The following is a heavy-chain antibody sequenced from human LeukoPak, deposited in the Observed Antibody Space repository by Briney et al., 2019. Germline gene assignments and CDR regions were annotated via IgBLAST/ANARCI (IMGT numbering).Heavy chain of an antibody. CDR3: ARAEGYCSGGSCSHDMPDY. D-gene: IGHD2-15*01. J-gene: IGHJ4*02. V-gene: IGHV4-30-2*01. Sequence: PSETLSLTCTVSGGSISSGGYSWSWIRQPPGKGLEWIGYIYHSGSTYYNPSLKSRVTISVDRSKNQFSLKLSSVTAADTAVYYCARAEGYCSGGSCSHDMPDYWGQGTLVTVSS. CDR2: IYHSGST. CDR1: GGSISSGGYS.